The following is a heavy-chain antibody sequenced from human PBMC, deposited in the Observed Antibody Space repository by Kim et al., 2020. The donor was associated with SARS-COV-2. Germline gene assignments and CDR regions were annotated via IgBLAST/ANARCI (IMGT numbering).Heavy chain of an antibody. J-gene: IGHJ6*02. CDR1: GFTFSSYS. CDR2: ISSSSSYI. D-gene: IGHD3-10*01. Sequence: GGSLRLSCAASGFTFSSYSMNWVRQAPGKGLEWVSSISSSSSYIYYADSVKGRFTISRDNAKNSLYLQMNSLRAEVTAVYYCARDHGLHFGELSFHYYYYGMEVSAQGTTVTVSS. CDR3: ARDHGLHFGELSFHYYYYGMEV. V-gene: IGHV3-21*01.